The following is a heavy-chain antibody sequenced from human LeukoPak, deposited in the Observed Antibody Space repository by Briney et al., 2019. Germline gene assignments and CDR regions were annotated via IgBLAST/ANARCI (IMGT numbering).Heavy chain of an antibody. J-gene: IGHJ4*02. CDR1: GFTFSSYE. CDR3: ARAPPGSYGVFY. D-gene: IGHD1-26*01. V-gene: IGHV3-48*03. CDR2: ISSSGSTI. Sequence: GGSLRLSCAASGFTFSSYEMNWVRQAPGKGLEWVSYISSSGSTIYYADSVKGRFTISRDNAKNSLYLQMNSLRAEDTAVYYCARAPPGSYGVFYWGQGTLVTVSS.